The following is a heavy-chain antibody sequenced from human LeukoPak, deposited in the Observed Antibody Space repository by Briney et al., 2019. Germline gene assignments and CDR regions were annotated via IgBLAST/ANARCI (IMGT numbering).Heavy chain of an antibody. CDR3: AKDTIFGEYYYYYYMDV. CDR2: IRYDGSNK. V-gene: IGHV3-30*02. CDR1: GFIFNSYG. Sequence: GGSLRLSCVASGFIFNSYGMHWVRQAPGKGLEWVAFIRYDGSNKYYAGSVKGRFTISRDNSENTLSLQMNSLRAEDTAVYYCAKDTIFGEYYYYYYMDVWGKGTTVTVSS. D-gene: IGHD3-3*01. J-gene: IGHJ6*03.